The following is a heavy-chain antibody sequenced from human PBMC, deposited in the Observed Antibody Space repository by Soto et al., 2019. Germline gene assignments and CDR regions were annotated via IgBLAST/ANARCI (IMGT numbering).Heavy chain of an antibody. V-gene: IGHV3-33*01. CDR1: GFTFSTYG. J-gene: IGHJ4*02. D-gene: IGHD6-19*01. Sequence: QVQLVESGGGVVQPGTSLRLSCAASGFTFSTYGMHWVRQAPGKGLDWVALIWYDGSRTHYVESVKGRFTISRDNSKNPRLLQMNSLRVEDTAVYYCAREQIGVAGSTYDYWGQGTLVTVSS. CDR3: AREQIGVAGSTYDY. CDR2: IWYDGSRT.